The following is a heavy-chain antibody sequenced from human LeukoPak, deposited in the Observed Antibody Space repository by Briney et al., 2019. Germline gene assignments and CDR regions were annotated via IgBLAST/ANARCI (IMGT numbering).Heavy chain of an antibody. J-gene: IGHJ3*02. CDR2: IWYDGSNK. V-gene: IGHV3-33*01. D-gene: IGHD6-19*01. CDR1: GFTFSSYG. Sequence: GGSLRLSFAASGFTFSSYGMHWVRQAPGKGLEWVAVIWYDGSNKYYADSVKGRFTISRDNSKNTLYLQMNSLRAEDTAVYYCARDYRIAVAGAFDIWGQGTMVTVSS. CDR3: ARDYRIAVAGAFDI.